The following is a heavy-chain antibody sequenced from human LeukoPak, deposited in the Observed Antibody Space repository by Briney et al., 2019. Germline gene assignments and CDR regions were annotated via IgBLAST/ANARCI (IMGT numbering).Heavy chain of an antibody. CDR2: MNQDGSEK. CDR3: ARGGELLRPADY. J-gene: IGHJ4*02. D-gene: IGHD1-26*01. V-gene: IGHV3-7*01. CDR1: GFTFSSYW. Sequence: GGSLRLSCAASGFTFSSYWMSWGRQAPGKGLEWVANMNQDGSEKYYVDSVKGRFTISRDNAKNSLYLQMNNLRAEDTPVFYCARGGELLRPADYWGQGTLVTVSS.